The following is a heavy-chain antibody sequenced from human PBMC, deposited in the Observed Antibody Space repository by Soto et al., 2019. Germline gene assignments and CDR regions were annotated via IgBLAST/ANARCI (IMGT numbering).Heavy chain of an antibody. D-gene: IGHD3-10*01. V-gene: IGHV4-31*03. CDR2: IYNTGAT. CDR1: GGSISSDGYY. CDR3: ARVPFGVGEWFDP. J-gene: IGHJ5*02. Sequence: QVQLQESGPGLVKPSQTLSLTCTVSGGSISSDGYYWSWIRQFPGKGLEWIGYIYNTGATYYNPYLKNRLTISFGTSKNQCSLKLTAVPAADTAVYSRARVPFGVGEWFDPWGQGTLVTVSS.